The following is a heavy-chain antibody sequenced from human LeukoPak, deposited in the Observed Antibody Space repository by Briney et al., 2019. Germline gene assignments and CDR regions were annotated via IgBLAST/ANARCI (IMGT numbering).Heavy chain of an antibody. Sequence: GGSLRLSCAASGFTFSSYAMTWVRQAPGKGLEWVSLISVIGGSTYYADSVKGRFTISRDNSKNTPFLQMNSLRAEDTAVYYCAKALMTSVATPLDYWGQGTLVTVSS. D-gene: IGHD4-17*01. CDR2: ISVIGGST. CDR3: AKALMTSVATPLDY. CDR1: GFTFSSYA. V-gene: IGHV3-23*01. J-gene: IGHJ4*02.